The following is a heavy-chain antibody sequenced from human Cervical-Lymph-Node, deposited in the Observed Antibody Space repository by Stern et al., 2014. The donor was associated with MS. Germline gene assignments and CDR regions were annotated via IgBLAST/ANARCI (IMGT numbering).Heavy chain of an antibody. V-gene: IGHV2-70*04. D-gene: IGHD3-22*01. CDR2: IDWDEYK. J-gene: IGHJ4*02. Sequence: QVTLKESGPALVKPTQTLTLTCTFSGFSLSTSGMRVSWIRQPPGKALEWLARIDWDEYKFYSTSLKTRLTISKDTSKNQVVLTMTNMDPVDTATYYCARMGDSSGYGFDYWGQGTLVTVSS. CDR3: ARMGDSSGYGFDY. CDR1: GFSLSTSGMR.